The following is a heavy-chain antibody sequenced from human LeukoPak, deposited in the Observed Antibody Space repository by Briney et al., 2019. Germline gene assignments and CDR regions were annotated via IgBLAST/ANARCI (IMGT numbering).Heavy chain of an antibody. CDR2: ISYDGSNK. J-gene: IGHJ4*02. CDR3: ARHMGGTGYFDY. V-gene: IGHV3-30-3*01. Sequence: GGSLRLSCAASGFTFSSYAMHWVRQAPGKGLGWVAVISYDGSNKYYADSVKGRFTISRDNSKNTLYLQMNSLRAEDTAVYYCARHMGGTGYFDYWGQGTLVTVSS. D-gene: IGHD1-26*01. CDR1: GFTFSSYA.